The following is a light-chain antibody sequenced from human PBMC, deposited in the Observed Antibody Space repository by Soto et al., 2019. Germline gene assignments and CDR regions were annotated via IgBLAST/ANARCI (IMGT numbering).Light chain of an antibody. CDR3: QLYGSSARYT. J-gene: IGKJ2*01. V-gene: IGKV3-20*01. CDR2: GAS. Sequence: EVVLTQSPGTLSLSPGERATLSCRASQSVASSSVAWYQQKPGQAPRLLIYGASSRATGIPDRFSGSGSGTDFTLTISRLEPEDFVVYYCQLYGSSARYTFGQGTKLEIK. CDR1: QSVASSS.